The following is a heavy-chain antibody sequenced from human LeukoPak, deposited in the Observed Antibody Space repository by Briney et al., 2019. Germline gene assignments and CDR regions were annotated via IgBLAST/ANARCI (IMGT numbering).Heavy chain of an antibody. D-gene: IGHD2-2*01. J-gene: IGHJ4*02. V-gene: IGHV1-18*01. CDR2: ISAYNGNT. Sequence: ASVKVSCKASGYTFTSYGISWVRQAPGQGLEWMGWISAYNGNTNYAQKLQGRVTMTTDTSTSTAYMELRSLRSDDTAVYYCARGDIVVVPAAMTDYWGQGTLVTVSS. CDR1: GYTFTSYG. CDR3: ARGDIVVVPAAMTDY.